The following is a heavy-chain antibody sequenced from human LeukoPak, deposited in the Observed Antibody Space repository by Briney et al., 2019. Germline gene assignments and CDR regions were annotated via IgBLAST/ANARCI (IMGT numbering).Heavy chain of an antibody. V-gene: IGHV1-18*01. CDR2: ISAYNGNT. CDR3: ARDGRGGIWRDIVVVVAATSAFDI. Sequence: GASVKVSCKPSGYTFTSYGIIWVRQAPGQGLEWMGWISAYNGNTNYAQKLQGRVTMTTDTSTSTAYMELRSLRSDDTAVYYCARDGRGGIWRDIVVVVAATSAFDIWGQGTMVTVSS. CDR1: GYTFTSYG. J-gene: IGHJ3*02. D-gene: IGHD2-15*01.